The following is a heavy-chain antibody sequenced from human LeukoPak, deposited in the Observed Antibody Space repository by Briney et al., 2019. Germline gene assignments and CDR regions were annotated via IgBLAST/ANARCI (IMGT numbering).Heavy chain of an antibody. CDR1: GFTFSNYW. V-gene: IGHV3-74*01. CDR3: SRDLRGRDDY. D-gene: IGHD5-24*01. Sequence: GGSLRLSCAASGFTFSNYWMHWVRQAPGKGLVWVSRINEGGSVTDYADSVKGRFTISRDNAKNTLYLGMNSLRAEDTAVYYCSRDLRGRDDYWGQGTLVSVSS. CDR2: INEGGSVT. J-gene: IGHJ4*02.